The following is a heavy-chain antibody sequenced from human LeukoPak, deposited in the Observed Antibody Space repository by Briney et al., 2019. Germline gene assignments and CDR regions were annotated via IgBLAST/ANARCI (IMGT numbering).Heavy chain of an antibody. Sequence: SETLSLTCTVSGGSLSSGSISSYYWSWVRQPAGKGLEWIGRIYNSGTTNYNPSLKSRVTMSVDTSKNQLSRKLNSVTAADTAVYYCARGAPSDYWGQGTLVTVSS. CDR1: GGSLSSGSISSYY. J-gene: IGHJ4*02. V-gene: IGHV4-4*07. CDR3: ARGAPSDY. CDR2: IYNSGTT.